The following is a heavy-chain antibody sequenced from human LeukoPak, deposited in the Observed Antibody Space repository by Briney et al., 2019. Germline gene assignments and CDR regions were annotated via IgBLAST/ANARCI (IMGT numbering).Heavy chain of an antibody. Sequence: GGSLRLPCAASGFTFSTYAMSWVRQAPGEGLEWLSLVCATVDGTYYTDSVKGRFTISRDNSNNTLYLQMNSLRAEDTDVYYCAKERSGGVLIGAAGSYFDYWGQGTRVTVSS. V-gene: IGHV3-23*01. J-gene: IGHJ4*02. CDR1: GFTFSTYA. CDR2: VCATVDGT. CDR3: AKERSGGVLIGAAGSYFDY. D-gene: IGHD6-13*01.